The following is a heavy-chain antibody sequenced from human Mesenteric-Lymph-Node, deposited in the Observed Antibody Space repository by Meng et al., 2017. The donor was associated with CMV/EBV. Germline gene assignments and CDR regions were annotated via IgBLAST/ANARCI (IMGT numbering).Heavy chain of an antibody. CDR3: AREEVRAHSSGLYYYYYGMDV. J-gene: IGHJ6*02. CDR2: IYSGGST. V-gene: IGHV3-53*01. Sequence: GESLKISCAASGFTVSSNYMSWVRQAPGKGLEWVSVIYSGGSTYYADSVKGRFTISRDNAKNSLYLQMNSLRAEDTAVYYCAREEVRAHSSGLYYYYYGMDVWGQGTTVTVSS. D-gene: IGHD3-22*01. CDR1: GFTVSSNY.